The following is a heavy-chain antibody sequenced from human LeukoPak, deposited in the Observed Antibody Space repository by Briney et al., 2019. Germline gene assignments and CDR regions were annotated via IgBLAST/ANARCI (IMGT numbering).Heavy chain of an antibody. CDR3: ARGSGYYYDPCFDY. Sequence: GGSLRLSCAASGFTFSSYSMNWVRQAPGKGLEWVSSISSSSSYIYYADSVKGRFTISRDNAKNSLYLQMNSLRAEDTAVYYCARGSGYYYDPCFDYWGQGTLVTVSS. D-gene: IGHD3-22*01. J-gene: IGHJ4*02. CDR2: ISSSSSYI. CDR1: GFTFSSYS. V-gene: IGHV3-21*01.